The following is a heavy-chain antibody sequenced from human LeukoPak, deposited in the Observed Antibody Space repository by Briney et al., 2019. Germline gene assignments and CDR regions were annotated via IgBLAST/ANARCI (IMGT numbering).Heavy chain of an antibody. CDR1: GGSISSYY. D-gene: IGHD5-24*01. V-gene: IGHV4-59*01. CDR2: IYYSGST. J-gene: IGHJ3*02. Sequence: PSETLSLTCTVSGGSISSYYWSWIRQPPGKGLEWIGYIYYSGSTNYNPSLKSRVTISVDTSKNQFSLKPSSVTAADTAVYYCAGGEMATTGSAFDIWGQGTMVTVSS. CDR3: AGGEMATTGSAFDI.